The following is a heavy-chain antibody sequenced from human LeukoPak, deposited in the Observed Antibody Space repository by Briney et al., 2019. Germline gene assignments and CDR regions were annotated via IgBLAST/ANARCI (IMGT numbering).Heavy chain of an antibody. V-gene: IGHV3-7*01. J-gene: IGHJ3*02. CDR3: ARPDDFWSGYYSAFDI. CDR2: IKKTGSET. Sequence: PGGSLRLSCAASKFIFSNYWMSWVRQAPGKGLEWVAYIKKTGSETYYVDSVKGRFTITRDNARNSLFLQMNSLRAEDTAVYYCARPDDFWSGYYSAFDIWGQGTMVTVSS. CDR1: KFIFSNYW. D-gene: IGHD3-3*01.